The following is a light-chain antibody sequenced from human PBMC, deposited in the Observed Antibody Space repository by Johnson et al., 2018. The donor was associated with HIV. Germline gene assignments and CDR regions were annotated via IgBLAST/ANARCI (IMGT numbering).Light chain of an antibody. CDR2: DNN. J-gene: IGLJ1*01. Sequence: QSVLTQPPSVSAAPGQTVTISCSGSSSNVGSSFVSWYRQVPGTAPKLLIYDNNKRPSGIPDRFSGSKSGTSATLGIIELQTGDEADYYCGTWDSSLSASVFGTGTKVTVL. CDR3: GTWDSSLSASV. CDR1: SSNVGSSF. V-gene: IGLV1-51*01.